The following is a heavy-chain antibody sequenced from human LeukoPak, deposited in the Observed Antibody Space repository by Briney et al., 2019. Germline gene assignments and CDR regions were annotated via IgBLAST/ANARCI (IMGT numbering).Heavy chain of an antibody. J-gene: IGHJ4*02. V-gene: IGHV3-48*02. D-gene: IGHD6-13*01. Sequence: PGGSLRLSCAASGFTFSSYSMNWVRQAPGKGLEWVSYISSSSSTIYYADSVRGRFTLYRDNAKNSLYLQMSSLRDEDTAVYYCARNLISVAGELDYWGQGTLVTVSS. CDR3: ARNLISVAGELDY. CDR2: ISSSSSTI. CDR1: GFTFSSYS.